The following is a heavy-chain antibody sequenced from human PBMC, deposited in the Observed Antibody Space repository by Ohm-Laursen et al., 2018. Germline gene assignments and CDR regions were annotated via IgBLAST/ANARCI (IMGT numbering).Heavy chain of an antibody. D-gene: IGHD5-12*01. V-gene: IGHV4-34*01. Sequence: LRLSCTAFGFTFSNAWMSWIRQPPGKGLEWIGDINHSGSTNYSPSLKSRVTISLDSSKNQFSLKLSAVTAADTAVYYCARGPRSFPLRYSGSDDQAHFFGYWGQGTLVTVSS. CDR3: ARGPRSFPLRYSGSDDQAHFFGY. CDR1: GFTFSNAW. CDR2: INHSGST. J-gene: IGHJ4*02.